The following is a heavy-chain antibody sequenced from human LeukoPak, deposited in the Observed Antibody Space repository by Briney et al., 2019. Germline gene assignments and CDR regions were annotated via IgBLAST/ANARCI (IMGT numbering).Heavy chain of an antibody. CDR1: GFTFSSYA. D-gene: IGHD1-26*01. Sequence: GGSLRPSCAASGFTFSSYAMSWVRQAPGKGLEWVSAILGSGDSTYYADPVKGRFTISRDNSKNTLDLHMNSLRADDTAVYYCATELKVAGPTTGFDYWGQGTLVTVSS. J-gene: IGHJ4*02. CDR3: ATELKVAGPTTGFDY. CDR2: ILGSGDST. V-gene: IGHV3-23*01.